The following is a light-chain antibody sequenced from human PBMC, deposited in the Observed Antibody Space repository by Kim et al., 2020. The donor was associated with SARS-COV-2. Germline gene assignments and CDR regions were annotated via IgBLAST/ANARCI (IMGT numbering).Light chain of an antibody. CDR2: QDS. CDR1: KLGDKY. V-gene: IGLV3-1*01. Sequence: SYELTQPPSVSVSPGQTASITCSGGKLGDKYACWYQQKPGQSPVLVIYQDSKRPSGIPERFSGSNSGNTATLTISGTQAMYEADYYCHAWDSSTYVFGTGTKVTVL. CDR3: HAWDSSTYV. J-gene: IGLJ1*01.